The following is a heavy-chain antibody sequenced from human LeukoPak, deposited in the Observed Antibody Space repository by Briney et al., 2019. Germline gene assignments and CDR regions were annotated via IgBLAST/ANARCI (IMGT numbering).Heavy chain of an antibody. Sequence: SVKVSCKASGGTFSSYAISWVRQAPGQGLEWMGGIIPIFGTANYAQKFQGRVTITADESTSTAYMELSSLRSEDTAVYYCAREIASTGGAFGIWGQGTMVTVSS. CDR1: GGTFSSYA. V-gene: IGHV1-69*13. J-gene: IGHJ3*02. CDR2: IIPIFGTA. CDR3: AREIASTGGAFGI. D-gene: IGHD3-22*01.